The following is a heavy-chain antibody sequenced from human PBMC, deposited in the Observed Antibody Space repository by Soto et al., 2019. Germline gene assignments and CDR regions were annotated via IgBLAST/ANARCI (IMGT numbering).Heavy chain of an antibody. CDR2: IFYDGSDK. Sequence: QVQLVESGGGVVQPGTSLRLSCAASGFTFGTYGMHWVRQAPGKGLEWMAVIFYDGSDKYYADSVKGRFTISRDNSKNTLFLQMNSLREEDTAVYYCARDLPTWLELENYGMDVWGQGTTVTVSS. CDR1: GFTFGTYG. D-gene: IGHD1-1*01. V-gene: IGHV3-30*03. J-gene: IGHJ6*02. CDR3: ARDLPTWLELENYGMDV.